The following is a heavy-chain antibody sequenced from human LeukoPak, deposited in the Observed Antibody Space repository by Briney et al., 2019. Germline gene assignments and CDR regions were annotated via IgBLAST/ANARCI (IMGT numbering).Heavy chain of an antibody. CDR1: GFTFSSYS. D-gene: IGHD2-15*01. V-gene: IGHV3-21*01. CDR3: ARDPVGYCSGGSCYSLDY. CDR2: ISSSSSYI. Sequence: GGSLRLSCAASGFTFSSYSMNWVRQAPGKGLEWVSSISSSSSYIYYADSVKGRFTISRDNAKNSLYLQMNSLGAEDTAVYYCARDPVGYCSGGSCYSLDYWGQGTLVTVSS. J-gene: IGHJ4*02.